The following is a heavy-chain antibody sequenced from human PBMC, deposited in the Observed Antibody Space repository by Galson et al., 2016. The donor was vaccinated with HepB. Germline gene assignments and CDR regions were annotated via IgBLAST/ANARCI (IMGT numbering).Heavy chain of an antibody. CDR3: ARSLWGKYESGYYHYALDV. CDR1: GGTFSSNA. V-gene: IGHV1-69*13. CDR2: ITPIFGTA. Sequence: SVKVSCKASGGTFSSNAINWVRQAPGQGLEWMGRITPIFGTAKYAQKFQGRVTITADESTTTAYMALSSLRSEDTSVYYCARSLWGKYESGYYHYALDVRGQGTTVTVSS. D-gene: IGHD3-16*01. J-gene: IGHJ6*02.